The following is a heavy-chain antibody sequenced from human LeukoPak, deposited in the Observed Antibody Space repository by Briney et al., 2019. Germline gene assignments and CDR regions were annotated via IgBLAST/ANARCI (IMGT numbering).Heavy chain of an antibody. Sequence: GGSLRLSCAASGFTFSSYSMNWVRQAPGKGLEWVSYISSSSSTIFYADSVKGRFTISRDNAKNSLYLQMNSLRAEDTAVYYCAKSPRYYYDSSGYYYFSPRFAFDIWGQGTMVTVSS. J-gene: IGHJ3*02. CDR3: AKSPRYYYDSSGYYYFSPRFAFDI. V-gene: IGHV3-48*01. D-gene: IGHD3-22*01. CDR2: ISSSSSTI. CDR1: GFTFSSYS.